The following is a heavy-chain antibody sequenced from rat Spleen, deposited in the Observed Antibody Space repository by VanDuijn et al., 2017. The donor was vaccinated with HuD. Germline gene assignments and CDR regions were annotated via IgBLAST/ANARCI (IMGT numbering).Heavy chain of an antibody. J-gene: IGHJ2*01. V-gene: IGHV5-22*01. CDR1: GFTFSDYD. CDR3: ARSVFDY. CDR2: ISYDGSST. Sequence: EVQLVESGGGLVQPGKSMKLSCAASGFTFSDYDMAWVRQAPAKGLEWVASISYDGSSTYYRDSVKGRFTISRDNAKSTLYLQMDSLRSEDTATYYCARSVFDYWGQGVMVTVSS.